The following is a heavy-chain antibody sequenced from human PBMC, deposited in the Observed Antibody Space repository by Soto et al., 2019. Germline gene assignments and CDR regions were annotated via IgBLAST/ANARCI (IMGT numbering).Heavy chain of an antibody. CDR3: ARPPGYISDWYYFDL. V-gene: IGHV1-2*02. J-gene: IGHJ4*02. Sequence: QVQLVQSGAEVKKPGASVKVSCEASGYNFIDYYIHWVRQAPGQGFEWMGRISPKSGGTNYAQKFEGRVTMTWDTSLNTDYMELSSLKSDDTAVYYCARPPGYISDWYYFDLWGQGTRVTVSS. CDR2: ISPKSGGT. D-gene: IGHD3-9*01. CDR1: GYNFIDYY.